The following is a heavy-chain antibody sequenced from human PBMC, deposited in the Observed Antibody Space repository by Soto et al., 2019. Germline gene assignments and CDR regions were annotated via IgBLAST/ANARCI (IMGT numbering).Heavy chain of an antibody. V-gene: IGHV2-5*02. CDR3: APRPKLASITARPGWCDP. J-gene: IGHJ5*02. Sequence: QITLKESGPTLVKPTQTLTLTCTFSGFSLSTSGVGVGWIRQPPGKALEWLALVYWDDEKRYSPSLKSRLTITKDTSKTQVILTMTNMDPADTATYYCAPRPKLASITARPGWCDPWGQGTLVTVSS. D-gene: IGHD6-6*01. CDR2: VYWDDEK. CDR1: GFSLSTSGVG.